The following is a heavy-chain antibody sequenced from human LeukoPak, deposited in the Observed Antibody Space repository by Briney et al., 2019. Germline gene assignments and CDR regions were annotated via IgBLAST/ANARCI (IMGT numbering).Heavy chain of an antibody. CDR1: GFTFSSYG. Sequence: PGGSLRLSCAASGFTFSSYGMRWVRQAPGKGLEWVAFIRYDGSNKYYADSVKGRFTISRDNSKNTLYLQMNSLRAEDTAVYYCAKVPTTVTFYYYYYGMDVWGQGTTVTVSS. D-gene: IGHD4-17*01. CDR3: AKVPTTVTFYYYYYGMDV. CDR2: IRYDGSNK. J-gene: IGHJ6*02. V-gene: IGHV3-30*02.